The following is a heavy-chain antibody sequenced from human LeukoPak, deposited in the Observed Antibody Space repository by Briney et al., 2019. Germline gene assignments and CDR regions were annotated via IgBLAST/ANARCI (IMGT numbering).Heavy chain of an antibody. Sequence: PGGSLRLSCAASGFAFNTYAMHWVRQAPGQGLEWVALIWHDGSHKFYSNSVRGQFTISRDNSKNTVSLQMNNLRPEDTAVYYCARKFFGSGSYPDFWAQGPLVTVSS. D-gene: IGHD3-10*01. J-gene: IGHJ4*02. CDR2: IWHDGSHK. V-gene: IGHV3-33*01. CDR1: GFAFNTYA. CDR3: ARKFFGSGSYPDF.